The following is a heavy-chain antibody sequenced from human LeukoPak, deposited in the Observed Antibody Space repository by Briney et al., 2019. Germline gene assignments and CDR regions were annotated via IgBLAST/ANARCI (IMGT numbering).Heavy chain of an antibody. Sequence: GGSLRLSCAASGFTLSDPYMDWVRQAPGKGLEWVGRTRNKANSDTTEYAASVKGRFTISRDDSRNSMYLQMNSLKTEDTAVYYCARDPGIAAAGTVGYFDSWGQGILVTVSS. V-gene: IGHV3-72*01. CDR3: ARDPGIAAAGTVGYFDS. CDR2: TRNKANSDTT. CDR1: GFTLSDPY. J-gene: IGHJ4*02. D-gene: IGHD6-13*01.